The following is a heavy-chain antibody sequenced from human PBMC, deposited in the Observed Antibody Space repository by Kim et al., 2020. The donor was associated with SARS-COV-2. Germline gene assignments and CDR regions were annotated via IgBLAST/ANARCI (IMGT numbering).Heavy chain of an antibody. CDR3: ARHERGFRLVYYYGRFDY. V-gene: IGHV4-39*01. D-gene: IGHD3-10*01. CDR2: IYYSGST. J-gene: IGHJ4*02. Sequence: SETLSLTCTVSGGSISSSSYYWGWLRQPPGKGLEWIGSIYYSGSTYYNPSLKSRVTISVDTSKNQFSLKLSSVTAADTAVYYCARHERGFRLVYYYGRFDYWGQGTLVTVSS. CDR1: GGSISSSSYY.